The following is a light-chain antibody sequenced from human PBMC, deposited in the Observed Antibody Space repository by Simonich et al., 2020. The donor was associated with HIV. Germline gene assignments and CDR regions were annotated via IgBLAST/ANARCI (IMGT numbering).Light chain of an antibody. CDR2: WAS. V-gene: IGKV4-1*01. Sequence: DIVMTQSPDSLAVSLGERATINCKSSRSVLYSSNNQNYLAWYQQKPGQPPKLLIYWASTRETGVPDRFRASGSGTDFTLTISSLQAEDVAFYYWQQYYSTPPTFGQGTKVEIK. CDR3: QQYYSTPPT. J-gene: IGKJ1*01. CDR1: RSVLYSSNNQNY.